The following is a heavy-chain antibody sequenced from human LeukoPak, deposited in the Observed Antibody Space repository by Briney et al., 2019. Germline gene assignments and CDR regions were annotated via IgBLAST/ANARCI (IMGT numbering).Heavy chain of an antibody. CDR1: GFTVSSNY. CDR3: ARDPGRIPFDY. J-gene: IGHJ4*02. CDR2: IYSGGST. Sequence: PGGSLRLSCAASGFTVSSNYMSWVRQAPGKGLEWVSVIYSGGSTYYADSVKGRFTISRDNSKNTLYLQMNSLRAEDTAVYYCARDPGRIPFDYWGQGTLVTVSS. V-gene: IGHV3-66*01.